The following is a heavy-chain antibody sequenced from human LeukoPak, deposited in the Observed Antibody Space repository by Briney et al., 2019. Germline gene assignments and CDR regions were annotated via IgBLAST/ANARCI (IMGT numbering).Heavy chain of an antibody. CDR2: ISSSGGST. V-gene: IGHV3-23*01. CDR1: GFIFTSYA. D-gene: IGHD3-22*01. Sequence: GGSLRLSCAASGFIFTSYAMSWVRLAPGKGLEWVSAISSSGGSTYYADSVKGRFTISRDNAKNSLYLQMNSLRAEDTAVYYCAREIGYYDSSGYPEYYFDYWGQGTLVTVSS. CDR3: AREIGYYDSSGYPEYYFDY. J-gene: IGHJ4*02.